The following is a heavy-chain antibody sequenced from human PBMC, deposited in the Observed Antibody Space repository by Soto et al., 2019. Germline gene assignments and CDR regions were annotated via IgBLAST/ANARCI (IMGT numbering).Heavy chain of an antibody. CDR1: GYTFNNYV. Sequence: GTSVKVSCKASGYTFNNYVIHWVRQAPGQRLEWMGWINPGNGNTKYSQNFQGRVTFTRDTSATTAYMELSSLRSEDTSVYYCARGPLILVPFDYWGQGTLVTVSS. D-gene: IGHD3-22*01. V-gene: IGHV1-3*01. CDR2: INPGNGNT. J-gene: IGHJ4*02. CDR3: ARGPLILVPFDY.